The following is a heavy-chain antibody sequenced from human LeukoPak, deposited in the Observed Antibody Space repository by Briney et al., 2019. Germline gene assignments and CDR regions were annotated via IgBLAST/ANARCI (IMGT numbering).Heavy chain of an antibody. CDR3: AKSGGYGLIDY. CDR2: IYSSGST. D-gene: IGHD1-26*01. V-gene: IGHV4-59*04. CDR1: GFTFSSYE. Sequence: PGGSLRLSCAASGFTFSSYEMNWVRQPPGKGLEWIGSIYSSGSTYYNASLQSRVTISIETSKNQISLRLNSVTAADTAMYYCAKSGGYGLIDYWGQGTLVTVSS. J-gene: IGHJ4*02.